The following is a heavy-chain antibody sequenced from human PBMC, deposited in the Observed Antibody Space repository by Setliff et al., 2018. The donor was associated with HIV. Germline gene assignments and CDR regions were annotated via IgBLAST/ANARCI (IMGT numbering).Heavy chain of an antibody. CDR3: ARVQWDLLYVPDAFDI. CDR2: IHSTGST. Sequence: PSETLSLTCTVSGGSISSHYWSWIRQPPGKGLEWIVYIHSTGSTNYNPSLKSRVTISVDTSKNQFSLQLSSVTAADTAVYYCARVQWDLLYVPDAFDIWGQGIMVTVSS. V-gene: IGHV4-59*11. J-gene: IGHJ3*02. D-gene: IGHD1-26*01. CDR1: GGSISSHY.